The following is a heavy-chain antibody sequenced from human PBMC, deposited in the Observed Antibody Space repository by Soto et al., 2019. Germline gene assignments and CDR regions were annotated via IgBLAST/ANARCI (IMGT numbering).Heavy chain of an antibody. CDR1: GFTFSYYA. CDR2: ISGSGGTT. V-gene: IGHV3-23*01. J-gene: IGHJ6*03. CDR3: ALRYCSRTACPPLNSYFYMEV. Sequence: GASLRLSCAAPGFTFSYYAMTWVRQAPGKGLEWVSGISGSGGTTFYAGSVKGRFAISRDNSKNTLYLQVNSLRAEDTAVYYCALRYCSRTACPPLNSYFYMEVWGKGTTVTVSS. D-gene: IGHD2-2*01.